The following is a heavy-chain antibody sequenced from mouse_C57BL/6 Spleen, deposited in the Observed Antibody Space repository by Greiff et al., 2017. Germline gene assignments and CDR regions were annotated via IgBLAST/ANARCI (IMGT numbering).Heavy chain of an antibody. V-gene: IGHV5-16*01. D-gene: IGHD2-4*01. Sequence: DVHLVESEGGLVQPGSSMKLSCTASGFTFSDYYMAWVRQVPEKGLEWVANINYDGSSTYYLDSLKSRFIISRDNAKNILYLQMSSLKSEDTATYYCARDTDYDGYFDVWGTGTTVTVSS. J-gene: IGHJ1*03. CDR3: ARDTDYDGYFDV. CDR2: INYDGSST. CDR1: GFTFSDYY.